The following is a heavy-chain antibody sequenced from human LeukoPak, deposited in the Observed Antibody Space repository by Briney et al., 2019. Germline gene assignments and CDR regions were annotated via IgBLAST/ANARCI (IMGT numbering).Heavy chain of an antibody. Sequence: KPSETLSLTCTVSGGSISSYYWNWIRQPAGKGLEWIGRMYISGSTNYNPSLKSRVTMSVDTSKNQFSLKLSSVTAADTAVYYCARSAKTPYYYYYMDVWGKGTTVTVSS. CDR3: ARSAKTPYYYYYMDV. CDR2: MYISGST. CDR1: GGSISSYY. J-gene: IGHJ6*03. V-gene: IGHV4-4*07.